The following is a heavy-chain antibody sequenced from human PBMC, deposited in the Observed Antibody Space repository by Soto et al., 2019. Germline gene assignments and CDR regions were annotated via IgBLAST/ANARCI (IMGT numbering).Heavy chain of an antibody. CDR2: ILVGGST. Sequence: PGGSLRLSCAVSGFICSSYDMSWVRQAPGKGLEWVSTILVGGSTHYEDSVKGRFTISRDTSKNTVYLQMNSLTAGDTALYYCAKATATSGGAFEIYGQGTMVTVSS. CDR1: GFICSSYD. D-gene: IGHD1-1*01. J-gene: IGHJ3*02. CDR3: AKATATSGGAFEI. V-gene: IGHV3-23*01.